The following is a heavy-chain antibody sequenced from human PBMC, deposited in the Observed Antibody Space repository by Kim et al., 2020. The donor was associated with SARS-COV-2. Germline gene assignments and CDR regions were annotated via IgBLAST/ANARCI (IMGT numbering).Heavy chain of an antibody. CDR3: ARADSSGYSFDY. D-gene: IGHD3-22*01. V-gene: IGHV3-30*15. Sequence: YEAHEKGRFTNTSDKSKTPRYLQMSSLRAEDTAVYYCARADSSGYSFDYWGQGTLVTVSS. J-gene: IGHJ4*02.